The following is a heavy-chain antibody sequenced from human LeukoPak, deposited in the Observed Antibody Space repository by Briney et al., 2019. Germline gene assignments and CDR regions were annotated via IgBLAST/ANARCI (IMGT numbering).Heavy chain of an antibody. CDR3: ATSAARGIALPGPEF. CDR1: GFSFSDYY. V-gene: IGHV3-11*06. D-gene: IGHD6-13*01. J-gene: IGHJ4*02. Sequence: GGSLRLSCAAAGFSFSDYYMSWTRQAPGKGLEWVSYISDSSIYINYAASVKGRFTISRDNAKNSLYLQMNSLRAEDTAIYYCATSAARGIALPGPEFWGQGTLVTVSS. CDR2: ISDSSIYI.